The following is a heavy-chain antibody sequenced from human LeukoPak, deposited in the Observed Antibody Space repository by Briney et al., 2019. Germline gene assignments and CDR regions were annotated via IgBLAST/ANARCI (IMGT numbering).Heavy chain of an antibody. V-gene: IGHV4-39*01. CDR1: GGSISSSSYY. CDR3: ARLRWASSWPNKPIDY. J-gene: IGHJ4*02. CDR2: IYYSGST. Sequence: PSETLSLTCTVSGGSISSSSYYWGWIRQPPGKGLEWIGSIYYSGSTYYNPSLKSRVTISVDTSKNQFSLKLSSVTAADTAVYYCARLRWASSWPNKPIDYWGQGTLVTVSS. D-gene: IGHD6-13*01.